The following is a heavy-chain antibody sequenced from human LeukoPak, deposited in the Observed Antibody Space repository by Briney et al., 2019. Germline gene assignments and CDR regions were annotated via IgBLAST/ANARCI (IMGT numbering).Heavy chain of an antibody. CDR2: ISHSGMTI. D-gene: IGHD3/OR15-3a*01. J-gene: IGHJ6*03. CDR3: ARGRTGHQPYYYYYMDV. Sequence: KAGGSLRLSCAASGFSFGDDFMTWIRQAPGKGLEWISFISHSGMTISYAESVRGRFTISRDNAKNSLFLQMSNLGAEDTALYYCARGRTGHQPYYYYYMDVWGKGTTVIVSS. V-gene: IGHV3-11*01. CDR1: GFSFGDDF.